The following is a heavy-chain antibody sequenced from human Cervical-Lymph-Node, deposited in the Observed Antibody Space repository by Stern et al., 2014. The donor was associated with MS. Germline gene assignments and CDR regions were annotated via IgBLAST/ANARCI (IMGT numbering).Heavy chain of an antibody. Sequence: VHLVESGAEVKKPGASLKISCKGSGYSFATYWIGWVRQMPGKGLEWMGILYPGDSDTRYSPSFQGQVTISADKSISTAYLHWSSLKASDTAMYYCARPGDDTAKYGLDVWGQGTTVTVSS. J-gene: IGHJ6*02. D-gene: IGHD5-18*01. CDR1: GYSFATYW. V-gene: IGHV5-51*03. CDR2: LYPGDSDT. CDR3: ARPGDDTAKYGLDV.